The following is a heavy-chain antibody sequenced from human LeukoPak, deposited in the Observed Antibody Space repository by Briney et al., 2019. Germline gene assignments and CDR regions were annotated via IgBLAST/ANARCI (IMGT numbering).Heavy chain of an antibody. V-gene: IGHV3-23*01. CDR2: ISGSGGST. Sequence: AGGSLRLSCAASGFTFSSYAMSWVRQAPGKGLEWVSAISGSGGSTYYADSVKGRFTISRDNSKNTLYLQMNSLRAEDTAVYYCAKELPDGYQGYDAFDIWGQGTMVTVSS. CDR3: AKELPDGYQGYDAFDI. D-gene: IGHD5-24*01. CDR1: GFTFSSYA. J-gene: IGHJ3*02.